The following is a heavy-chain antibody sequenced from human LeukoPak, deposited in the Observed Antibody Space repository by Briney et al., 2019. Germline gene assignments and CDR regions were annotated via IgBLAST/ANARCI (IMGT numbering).Heavy chain of an antibody. D-gene: IGHD2-8*01. CDR3: ARDHGNGRVPRYYFDL. CDR2: ISDNAGRT. Sequence: PGGPLSLPCVACGFTFSRRPMHWVRQVPGKGLEHVSAISDNAGRTFYPYYVRGRFDISTDNTKNTLYIQMGGLRGDDTAVYYCARDHGNGRVPRYYFDLWGQGTLVTVSS. V-gene: IGHV3-64*01. J-gene: IGHJ4*02. CDR1: GFTFSRRP.